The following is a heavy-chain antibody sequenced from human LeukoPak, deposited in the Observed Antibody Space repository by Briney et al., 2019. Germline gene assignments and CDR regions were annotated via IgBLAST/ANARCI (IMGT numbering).Heavy chain of an antibody. D-gene: IGHD1-26*01. CDR3: ARVRGSYYSLYFDY. J-gene: IGHJ4*02. CDR1: GGSISSYY. V-gene: IGHV4-59*01. CDR2: IYYSGST. Sequence: KSSETLSLTCTVSGGSISSYYWSWILQPPGKGLEWIGYIYYSGSTNYNPSLKSRVTISVDTSKNQFSLKLSSVTAADTAVYYCARVRGSYYSLYFDYWGQGTLVTVSS.